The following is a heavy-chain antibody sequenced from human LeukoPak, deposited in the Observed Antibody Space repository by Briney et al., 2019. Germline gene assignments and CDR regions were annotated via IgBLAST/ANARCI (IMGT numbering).Heavy chain of an antibody. CDR2: ISSSSSYI. Sequence: GGSLRLSCAASGFTFKNYEMNWVRQAPGKGLEWVSSISSSSSYIYYADSVKGRFTISRDNAKNSLYLQMNSLRAEDTAVYYCARGRHIRSYHYFDYWGQGTLVTVSS. CDR1: GFTFKNYE. D-gene: IGHD1-26*01. V-gene: IGHV3-21*01. J-gene: IGHJ4*02. CDR3: ARGRHIRSYHYFDY.